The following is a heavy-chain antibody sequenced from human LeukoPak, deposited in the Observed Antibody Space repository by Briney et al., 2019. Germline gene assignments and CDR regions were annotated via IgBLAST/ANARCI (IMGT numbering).Heavy chain of an antibody. V-gene: IGHV4-59*01. J-gene: IGHJ4*02. D-gene: IGHD3-22*01. CDR2: IYYSGST. Sequence: SETLSLTCTVSGGSIGSYYWSWIRQPPGKGLEWIGYIYYSGSTNYNPSLKSRVTISVDTSKNQFSLKLSSVTAADTAVYYCARVVEYYDSSGYYYLYFDYWGQGTLVTVSS. CDR1: GGSIGSYY. CDR3: ARVVEYYDSSGYYYLYFDY.